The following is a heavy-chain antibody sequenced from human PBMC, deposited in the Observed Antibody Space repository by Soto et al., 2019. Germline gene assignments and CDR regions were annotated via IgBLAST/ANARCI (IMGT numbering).Heavy chain of an antibody. Sequence: QVQLVESGGGLVKPGWSLRLSCEASGFTFSDYYMSWIRQAPGKGLEWVSWISRSVSTIYYADSVKGRFTISRDNAKNSLYLQMNSPIAEDTAVYDSARGTQAPLDYWGQGTLVTVSS. CDR1: GFTFSDYY. CDR2: ISRSVSTI. V-gene: IGHV3-11*01. CDR3: ARGTQAPLDY. J-gene: IGHJ4*02. D-gene: IGHD2-2*01.